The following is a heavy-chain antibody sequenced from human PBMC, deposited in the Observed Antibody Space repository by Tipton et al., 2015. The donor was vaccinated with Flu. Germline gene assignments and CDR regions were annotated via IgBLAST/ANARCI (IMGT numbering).Heavy chain of an antibody. Sequence: TLSLTCTVSGGSISSSYWSWIRQPAGKGLEWIGRISTSGSTNYNASLESRVTMSRDTSKNHFSLRLSSATAADTALYYCARDLPYRDYSDGRRFFHLKEGYFDSWGQGMLVTVSS. CDR2: ISTSGST. D-gene: IGHD3-3*01. CDR1: GGSISSSY. V-gene: IGHV4-4*07. J-gene: IGHJ4*02. CDR3: ARDLPYRDYSDGRRFFHLKEGYFDS.